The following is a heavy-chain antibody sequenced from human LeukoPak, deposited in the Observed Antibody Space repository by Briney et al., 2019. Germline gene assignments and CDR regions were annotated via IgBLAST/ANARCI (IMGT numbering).Heavy chain of an antibody. V-gene: IGHV5-51*01. Sequence: GESLKISCKGSGYSFTKNWIAWVRQMPGKGLEWMGIIYPGDSETRYSPSSQGQVTISVDKPISTAYLQWSSLKASDTAMYYCARPLRTPFGESAPWGQGTLVTVSS. J-gene: IGHJ5*02. D-gene: IGHD3-10*01. CDR2: IYPGDSET. CDR3: ARPLRTPFGESAP. CDR1: GYSFTKNW.